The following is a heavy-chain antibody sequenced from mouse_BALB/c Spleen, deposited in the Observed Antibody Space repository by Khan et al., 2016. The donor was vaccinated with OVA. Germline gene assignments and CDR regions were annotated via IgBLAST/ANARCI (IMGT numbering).Heavy chain of an antibody. Sequence: QVQLKASGPGLVAPSQSLSITCTVSGFSLSRYSVHWVRQPPGKGLEWLGIMWSGGSTDYNSALKSRLSISKDNSKSQVFLKMNSLQIDDTAMYYCARNRDGGSYWFFDVWGAGTTVTVSS. D-gene: IGHD3-3*01. J-gene: IGHJ1*01. CDR2: MWSGGST. CDR3: ARNRDGGSYWFFDV. CDR1: GFSLSRYS. V-gene: IGHV2-6-4*01.